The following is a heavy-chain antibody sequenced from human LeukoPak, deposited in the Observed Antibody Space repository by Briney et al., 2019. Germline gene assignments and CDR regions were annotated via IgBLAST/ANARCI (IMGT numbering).Heavy chain of an antibody. V-gene: IGHV3-21*06. CDR3: AIPGGGQWSHYYYGLDV. CDR1: GFTFSSYT. Sequence: KPGGSLRLSCAASGFTFSSYTINWVRQAPGKGLEWVSSISNNSSYTYYADSVKGRFTISRDNVKNSLYLQMNSLRAEDTAVYYCAIPGGGQWSHYYYGLDVWGQGTTVTVSS. CDR2: ISNNSSYT. D-gene: IGHD2-15*01. J-gene: IGHJ6*02.